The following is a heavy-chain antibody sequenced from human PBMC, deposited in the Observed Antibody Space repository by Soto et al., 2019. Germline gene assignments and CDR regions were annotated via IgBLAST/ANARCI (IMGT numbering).Heavy chain of an antibody. D-gene: IGHD3-10*01. CDR2: IYEGETT. CDR3: ARRGSGHTFDY. Sequence: QLQLQESGPGLVKPSETLSLTCAVSGASISRTGFHWGWIRQPPGQGLEWIGGIYEGETTFYNSSLKRRVTISADTSKNHFSLKLSSVTAADTAVYYWARRGSGHTFDYWGQGTLVTVSS. J-gene: IGHJ4*02. CDR1: GASISRTGFH. V-gene: IGHV4-39*01.